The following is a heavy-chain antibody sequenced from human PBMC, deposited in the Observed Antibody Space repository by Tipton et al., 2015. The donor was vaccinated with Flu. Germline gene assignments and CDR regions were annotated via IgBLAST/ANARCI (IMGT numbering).Heavy chain of an antibody. CDR1: GFTFSNAW. J-gene: IGHJ4*02. V-gene: IGHV3-15*01. D-gene: IGHD5-12*01. CDR3: TTLQYSGYAPIYYFDY. Sequence: SLRLPCAASGFTFSNAWMSWVRQAPGKGLEWVGRIKSKTDGGTTDYAAPVKGRFTISRDDSKNTLYLQMNSLKTEDTAVYYCTTLQYSGYAPIYYFDYWGQGTLVTVSS. CDR2: IKSKTDGGTT.